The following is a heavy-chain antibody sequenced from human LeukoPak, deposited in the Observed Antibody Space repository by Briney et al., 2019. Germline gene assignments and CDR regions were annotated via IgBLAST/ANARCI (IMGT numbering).Heavy chain of an antibody. CDR1: GYSMSSGYY. J-gene: IGHJ4*02. V-gene: IGHV4-34*01. Sequence: SETLSLACTVSGYSMSSGYYWSWIRQPPGKGLEWIGEINHSGSTNYNPSLKSRVTISVDTSKNQFSLKLSSVTAADTAVYYCASNYYDSSGYYYERYWGQGTLVTVSS. CDR3: ASNYYDSSGYYYERY. CDR2: INHSGST. D-gene: IGHD3-22*01.